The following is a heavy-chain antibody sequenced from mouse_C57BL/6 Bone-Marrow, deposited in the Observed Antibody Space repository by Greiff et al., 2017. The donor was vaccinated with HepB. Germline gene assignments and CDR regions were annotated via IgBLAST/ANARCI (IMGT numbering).Heavy chain of an antibody. D-gene: IGHD1-1*01. CDR1: GFTFSDYG. V-gene: IGHV5-17*01. CDR3: ARNDTTVALGDY. J-gene: IGHJ2*01. Sequence: DVMLVESGGGLVKPGGSLKLSCADSGFTFSDYGMHWVRQAPEKGLEWVAYISSGSSTIYYADTVKGRFTISRDNAKNTLFLQMTSLRSEDTAMYYCARNDTTVALGDYWGQGTTLTVSS. CDR2: ISSGSSTI.